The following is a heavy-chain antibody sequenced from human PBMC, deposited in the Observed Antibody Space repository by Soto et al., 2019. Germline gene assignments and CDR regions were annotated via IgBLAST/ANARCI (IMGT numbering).Heavy chain of an antibody. CDR2: IKYDGSSA. CDR1: GFTFRNHW. V-gene: IGHV3-74*01. Sequence: GGSLRLSCAASGFTFRNHWMHWVRQAPGKGPVWVARIKYDGSSADYADSVKGRFTVSRDNANNRLYLQMNSLRAEDTAVYYCAKDPSAIAAAGLVDYWGQGTLVTVSS. CDR3: AKDPSAIAAAGLVDY. J-gene: IGHJ4*02. D-gene: IGHD6-13*01.